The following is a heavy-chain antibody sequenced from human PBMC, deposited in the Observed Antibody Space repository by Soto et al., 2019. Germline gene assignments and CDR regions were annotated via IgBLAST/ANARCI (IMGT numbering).Heavy chain of an antibody. Sequence: LRLSCAASGFTFSSYAMHWVRQAPGKRLEWVAVISYDGSNKYYADSVKGRFTISRDNSKNTLYLQMNSLRAEDTAVYYCAKDRVLRYFDWFLDYWGQGTLVTVSS. CDR1: GFTFSSYA. D-gene: IGHD3-9*01. CDR2: ISYDGSNK. CDR3: AKDRVLRYFDWFLDY. J-gene: IGHJ4*02. V-gene: IGHV3-30-3*01.